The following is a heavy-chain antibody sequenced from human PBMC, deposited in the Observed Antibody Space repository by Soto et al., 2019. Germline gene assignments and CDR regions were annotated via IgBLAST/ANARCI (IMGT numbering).Heavy chain of an antibody. V-gene: IGHV1-69*04. CDR3: ARDGSGWTREYYFDY. D-gene: IGHD6-19*01. Sequence: SVKVSCKASGGTFSSYTISWVRRAPGQGLEWMGRIIPILGIANYAQKFQGRVTITADKSTSTAYMELSSLRSEDTAVYYCARDGSGWTREYYFDYWGQGTLVTVSS. CDR2: IIPILGIA. J-gene: IGHJ4*02. CDR1: GGTFSSYT.